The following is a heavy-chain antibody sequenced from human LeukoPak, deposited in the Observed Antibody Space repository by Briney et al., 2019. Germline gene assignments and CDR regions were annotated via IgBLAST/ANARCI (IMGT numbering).Heavy chain of an antibody. CDR1: GGTFSSYA. V-gene: IGHV1-69*13. CDR3: ARVRYSSGWCDY. J-gene: IGHJ4*02. CDR2: IIPIFGTA. Sequence: SVKVSCKASGGTFSSYAISWVRQAPGQGLEWMGGIIPIFGTANYAQKFQGRVTITADESTSTAYMELSSLRSEDTAVYYCARVRYSSGWCDYWGQGTLVTVSS. D-gene: IGHD6-19*01.